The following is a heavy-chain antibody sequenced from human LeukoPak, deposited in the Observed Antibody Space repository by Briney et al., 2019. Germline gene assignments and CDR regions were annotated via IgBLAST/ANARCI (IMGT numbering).Heavy chain of an antibody. D-gene: IGHD6-13*01. CDR3: AKRTGYLAAAGD. CDR1: GFTFSSYA. V-gene: IGHV3-23*01. J-gene: IGHJ4*02. CDR2: ISGSGGST. Sequence: SGVSLRLSCSASGFTFSSYAMSWVRQAPGKGLEWVSAISGSGGSTYYADSVKGRFTISRDNSKNTLYLQMNSMRAEDTAVYYCAKRTGYLAAAGDWGQGTLVTVSS.